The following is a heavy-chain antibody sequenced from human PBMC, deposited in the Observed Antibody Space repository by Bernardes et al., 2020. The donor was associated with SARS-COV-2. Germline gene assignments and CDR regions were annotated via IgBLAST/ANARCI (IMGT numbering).Heavy chain of an antibody. D-gene: IGHD4-17*01. CDR3: ARIRGQPSTESYYNMDV. CDR1: GFSLTNLRLG. V-gene: IGHV2-26*01. J-gene: IGHJ6*02. CDR2: IFSNDEK. Sequence: SGPTLVKPTETLTLTCTVSGFSLTNLRLGVSWIRQPPGKALEWLAHIFSNDEKSYSTSLKTRLTISKDTSKSQVVLTMTNMDPVDTGTYFCARIRGQPSTESYYNMDVWGQGTTVIVSS.